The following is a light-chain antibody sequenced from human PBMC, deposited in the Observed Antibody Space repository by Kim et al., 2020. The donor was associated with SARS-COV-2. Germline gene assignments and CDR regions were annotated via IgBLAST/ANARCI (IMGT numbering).Light chain of an antibody. CDR2: GKN. J-gene: IGLJ2*01. CDR1: SLRSYY. Sequence: SELPQDPAVSVALGQTVRITCQGDSLRSYYASWYQQKPGQAPVLVIYGKNNRPSGIPDRFSGSSSGNTASLTITGAQAEDEADYYCNSRDSSGNHLDVVFGGGTQLTV. CDR3: NSRDSSGNHLDVV. V-gene: IGLV3-19*01.